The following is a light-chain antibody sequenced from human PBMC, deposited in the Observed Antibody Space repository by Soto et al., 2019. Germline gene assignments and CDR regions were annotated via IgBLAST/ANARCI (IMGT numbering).Light chain of an antibody. Sequence: IGLTQSPGALSLSPGERVTLSCRASQSVSGNSSAWYQQEPGQAPRLLIYGASSRATGIPARFSGGGSGTDFTLTISRLEPEYVAVYYCQQYGSSETLGQGTKVDI. CDR3: QQYGSSET. J-gene: IGKJ1*01. CDR2: GAS. V-gene: IGKV3-20*01. CDR1: QSVSGNS.